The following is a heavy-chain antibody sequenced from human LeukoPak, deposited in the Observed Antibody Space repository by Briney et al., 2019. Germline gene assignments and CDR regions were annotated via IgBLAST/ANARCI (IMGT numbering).Heavy chain of an antibody. Sequence: SETLSLTCTVSGGSISSYYWSWIRQPPGKGLEWIGYIYYSGSTNYNPSLKSRVTVSVDTSKNQFSLKLSSVTAADTAVYYCARVDSGSYRVDVWGKGTTVTVSS. V-gene: IGHV4-59*01. CDR2: IYYSGST. J-gene: IGHJ6*04. CDR3: ARVDSGSYRVDV. D-gene: IGHD1-26*01. CDR1: GGSISSYY.